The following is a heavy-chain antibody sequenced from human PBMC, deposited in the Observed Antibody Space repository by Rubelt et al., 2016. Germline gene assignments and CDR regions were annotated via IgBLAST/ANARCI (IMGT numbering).Heavy chain of an antibody. CDR2: ISAYNGNT. D-gene: IGHD3-10*01. CDR3: VGGEPADY. V-gene: IGHV1-18*01. CDR1: GYTFTSYG. Sequence: QVQLVQSGAEVKKPGASVKVSCKASGYTFTSYGISWVRQAPGQGLEWMGWISAYNGNTNYAQKVKVIFTRTTALSTSTAYMELRGLRSDDTAVYYCVGGEPADYWGQGTLVTVSS. J-gene: IGHJ4*02.